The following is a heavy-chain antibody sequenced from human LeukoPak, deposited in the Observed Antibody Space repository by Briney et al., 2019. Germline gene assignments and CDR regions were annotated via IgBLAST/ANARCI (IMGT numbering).Heavy chain of an antibody. V-gene: IGHV3-48*04. CDR3: ARVTLLTGRTIDY. CDR2: ISSCGSTI. Sequence: GGSLRLSFSASGFTFSSYSMNCVREAPGRVLDWVSYISSCGSTIYYTDSVKGPLTIYRDNAKTSLYLQMNSLRAADTAVYYCARVTLLTGRTIDYWGQGTLLAVSS. J-gene: IGHJ4*02. CDR1: GFTFSSYS. D-gene: IGHD1-14*01.